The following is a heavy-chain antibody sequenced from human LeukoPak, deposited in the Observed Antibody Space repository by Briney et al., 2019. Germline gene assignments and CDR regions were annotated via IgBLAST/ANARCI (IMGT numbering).Heavy chain of an antibody. D-gene: IGHD3-10*01. J-gene: IGHJ5*02. CDR3: ARAVGYGSSSPLNWFDP. CDR2: IYRSGSA. V-gene: IGHV4-30-4*01. CDR1: GASISSGDYY. Sequence: PSQTLSLTCTVSGASISSGDYYWSWLRQPPGKGLEWIGHIYRSGSAYYNPSLKSRVTISVDTSKNQFSLNLSSVTAADTAVYYCARAVGYGSSSPLNWFDPWGQGTLVTVSS.